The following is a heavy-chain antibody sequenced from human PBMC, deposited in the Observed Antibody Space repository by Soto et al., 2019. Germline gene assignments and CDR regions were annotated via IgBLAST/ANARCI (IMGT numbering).Heavy chain of an antibody. CDR2: ISHDGGAT. D-gene: IGHD6-13*01. Sequence: QVQLVESGVGVVQSGRSLRLSCAASGFTFSTSGMHWIRQAPGKGLEWVAMISHDGGATYYVDSVKGRFTISRDTDKNTLHLQMDSLRPEDTATYYCAKDWGSSGWYNWFDPWGQGTLVTVSS. J-gene: IGHJ5*02. CDR3: AKDWGSSGWYNWFDP. V-gene: IGHV3-30*18. CDR1: GFTFSTSG.